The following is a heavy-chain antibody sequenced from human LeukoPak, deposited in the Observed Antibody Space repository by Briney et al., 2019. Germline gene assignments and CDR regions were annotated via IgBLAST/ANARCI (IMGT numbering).Heavy chain of an antibody. CDR3: AKGKRIYNN. V-gene: IGHV3-11*01. CDR1: GFIFSDYY. CDR2: ISSSGSTI. D-gene: IGHD1-1*01. Sequence: PGGSLRLSCAASGFIFSDYYMTWLRQTPGKGLEWVSYISSSGSTIYSADSVKGRFTISGDNANNSLYLQMNSLKAEDTALYYCAKGKRIYNNWGQGTLVTVSS. J-gene: IGHJ4*02.